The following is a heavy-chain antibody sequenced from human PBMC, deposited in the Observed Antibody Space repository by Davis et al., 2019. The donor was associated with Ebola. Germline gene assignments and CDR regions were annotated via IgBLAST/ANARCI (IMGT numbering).Heavy chain of an antibody. CDR1: GYTFTNYG. Sequence: AASVKVSCKTSGYTFTNYGISWARQAPGQGLEWLGWISAHNGNTDYAQKFQGRVTMTTDTSTSTAYMELRSLRSDDTALYYCARDGGWVDPWGQGTLVTVSS. D-gene: IGHD3-10*01. CDR3: ARDGGWVDP. CDR2: ISAHNGNT. J-gene: IGHJ5*02. V-gene: IGHV1-18*01.